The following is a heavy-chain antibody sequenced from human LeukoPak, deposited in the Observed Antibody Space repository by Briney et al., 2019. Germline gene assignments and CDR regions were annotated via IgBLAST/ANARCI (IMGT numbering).Heavy chain of an antibody. V-gene: IGHV4-34*01. J-gene: IGHJ4*02. CDR3: ASLDDYYGSGSYGNFDY. D-gene: IGHD3-10*01. CDR2: INHSGST. Sequence: SETLSLTCAVYGGSFSGYYWSWIRQPPGKGLEWIGEINHSGSTNYSPSLKSRVTISVDTSKNQFSLKLSSVTAADTAVYYCASLDDYYGSGSYGNFDYWGQGTLVTVSS. CDR1: GGSFSGYY.